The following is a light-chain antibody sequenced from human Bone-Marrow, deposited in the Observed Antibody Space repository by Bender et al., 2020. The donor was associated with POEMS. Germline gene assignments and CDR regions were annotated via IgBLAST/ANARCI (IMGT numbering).Light chain of an antibody. Sequence: QSALTQPPSVSGSPGQSVTISCTGTSSDVGTYNRVSWYQQPPGTAPKLIIYEVSNRPSGVPDRFSGSKSGNTASLTISGLRAEDEADYYCSSITPSSGFLFGGGTRLTVL. CDR1: SSDVGTYNR. J-gene: IGLJ2*01. CDR2: EVS. V-gene: IGLV2-18*02. CDR3: SSITPSSGFL.